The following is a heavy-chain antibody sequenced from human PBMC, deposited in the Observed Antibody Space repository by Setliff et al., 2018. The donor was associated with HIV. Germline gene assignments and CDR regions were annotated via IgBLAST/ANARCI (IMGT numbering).Heavy chain of an antibody. J-gene: IGHJ6*03. CDR3: ARGVILLRAVVAQSVYCYMDV. CDR2: INHRGTT. CDR1: GASFGGNC. Sequence: SETLSLTCGVSGASFGGNCWVWLRQSPGKGLEWIGQINHRGTTNYNASLQSRLAISMDVSKNQFSLRLNSVTAADTSKYFCARGVILLRAVVAQSVYCYMDVWGTGTTVTVSS. V-gene: IGHV4-34*01. D-gene: IGHD3-10*01.